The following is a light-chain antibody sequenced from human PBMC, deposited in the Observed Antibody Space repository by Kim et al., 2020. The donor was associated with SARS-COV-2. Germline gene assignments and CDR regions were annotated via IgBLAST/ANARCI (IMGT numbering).Light chain of an antibody. V-gene: IGLV3-1*01. J-gene: IGLJ3*02. CDR1: KLGDKY. CDR3: QAWDSSTGV. CDR2: QDS. Sequence: VSPGQTASITCSGDKLGDKYACWYQQKPGQSPVLVIYQDSKRPSGIPERFSGSNSGNTATLSISGTQAMDEADYYCQAWDSSTGVFGGGTQLTVL.